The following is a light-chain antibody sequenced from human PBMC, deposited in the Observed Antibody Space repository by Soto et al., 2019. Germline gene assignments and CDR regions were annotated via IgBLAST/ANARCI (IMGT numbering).Light chain of an antibody. CDR3: AAWDDTMSGYV. CDR2: SDN. Sequence: QSVLTQPPSASGTPGQRVTISCSGSSSNIGSNYVFWYQHLPGMAPQLLIYSDNQRPSGVPDRFSGSKSGTSASLAISGLRSEDEADHYCAAWDDTMSGYVFGTGTKVTIL. V-gene: IGLV1-47*02. J-gene: IGLJ1*01. CDR1: SSNIGSNY.